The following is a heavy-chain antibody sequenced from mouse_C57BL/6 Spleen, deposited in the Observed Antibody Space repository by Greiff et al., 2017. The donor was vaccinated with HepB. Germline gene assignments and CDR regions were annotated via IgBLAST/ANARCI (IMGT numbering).Heavy chain of an antibody. CDR3: ARTHYDLAWFAY. J-gene: IGHJ3*01. D-gene: IGHD2-4*01. V-gene: IGHV1-18*01. Sequence: VQLQQSGPELVKPGASVKIPCKASGYTFTDYNMDWVKQSHGKSLEWIGDINPNNGGTIYNQKFKGKATLTVDKSSSTAYMELRSLTSEDTAVYYCARTHYDLAWFAYWGQGTLVTVSA. CDR2: INPNNGGT. CDR1: GYTFTDYN.